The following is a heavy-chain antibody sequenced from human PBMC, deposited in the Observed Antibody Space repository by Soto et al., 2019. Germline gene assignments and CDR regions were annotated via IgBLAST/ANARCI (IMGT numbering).Heavy chain of an antibody. Sequence: QVQLQESGPGLVKSSETLSLTCTVSGESITTSNWWSWVRQPPGGGLEWIGEIYHRGTTNYNPSLKSRLTMSVDTPKNQFSLKLSSVTAADTAVYSCARDKGDSRIDYWGLGTLVTVSS. V-gene: IGHV4-4*02. J-gene: IGHJ4*02. CDR3: ARDKGDSRIDY. D-gene: IGHD3-22*01. CDR1: GESITTSNW. CDR2: IYHRGTT.